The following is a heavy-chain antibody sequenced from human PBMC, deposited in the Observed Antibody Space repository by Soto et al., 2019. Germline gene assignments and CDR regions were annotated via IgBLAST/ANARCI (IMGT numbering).Heavy chain of an antibody. CDR1: GYTFTSYG. Sequence: GASVKVSCKASGYTFTSYGISWVRQAPGQGLEWMGWISTYNGNTKYAQKLQGRVTMTTDTSTSTAYMELRSLRSDDTAVFYCARVMVRGVASDYCGQGTLVTVSS. J-gene: IGHJ4*02. D-gene: IGHD3-10*01. CDR3: ARVMVRGVASDY. V-gene: IGHV1-18*01. CDR2: ISTYNGNT.